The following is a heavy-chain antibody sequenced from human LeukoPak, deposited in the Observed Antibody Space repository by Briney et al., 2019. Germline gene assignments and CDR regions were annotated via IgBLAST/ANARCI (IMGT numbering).Heavy chain of an antibody. CDR1: GASISSHY. CDR2: IHYSGST. V-gene: IGHV4-59*11. Sequence: IPSETLSLTCSASGASISSHYWSWIRQPPGKGLEWIGYIHYSGSTNCNRSHKSRVTISLDTSKNQFSLKLTSVTAADTAVYYCASGYSSRYDYWGQGSLVTVSS. J-gene: IGHJ4*02. D-gene: IGHD6-13*01. CDR3: ASGYSSRYDY.